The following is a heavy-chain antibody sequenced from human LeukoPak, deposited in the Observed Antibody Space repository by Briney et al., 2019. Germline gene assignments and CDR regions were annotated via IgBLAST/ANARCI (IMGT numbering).Heavy chain of an antibody. CDR2: ISSSGSST. Sequence: GGSLRLSCAASGFTFSSAWMDWVRQAPGKGLEWVSSISSSGSSTYYADSVKGRFTISRDNSKNTLYLQMNSLRADDTAVYYCAKVKDYYYNGMDVRGQGTTVTVSS. V-gene: IGHV3-23*01. CDR1: GFTFSSAW. CDR3: AKVKDYYYNGMDV. J-gene: IGHJ6*02.